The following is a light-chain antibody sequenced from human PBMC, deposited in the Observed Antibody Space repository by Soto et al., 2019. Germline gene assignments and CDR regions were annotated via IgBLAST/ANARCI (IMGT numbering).Light chain of an antibody. Sequence: QSALTQPASVSGSPGQSIAISCTGTSSDVGAYDYVSWYQQHPGKAPQLMINDVNHRPSGVSNRFSGSKSGNTASLTISGLQAEDEADYYCSSYTSSGSVIFGGGTKVTV. J-gene: IGLJ2*01. CDR3: SSYTSSGSVI. V-gene: IGLV2-14*03. CDR1: SSDVGAYDY. CDR2: DVN.